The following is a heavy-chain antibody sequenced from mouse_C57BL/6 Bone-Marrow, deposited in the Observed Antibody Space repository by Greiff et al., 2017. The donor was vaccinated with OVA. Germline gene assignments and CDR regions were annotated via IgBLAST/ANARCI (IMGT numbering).Heavy chain of an antibody. CDR3: ARIYYYSSSPDY. J-gene: IGHJ2*01. CDR1: GYAFSSYW. D-gene: IGHD1-1*01. Sequence: QVQLQQSGAELVKPGASVKISCKASGYAFSSYWMNWVKQRPGKGLEWIGQIYPGDGDTNYNGKFKGKATLTADKSSSTAYMQLSSLTSEDSAVYFCARIYYYSSSPDYWGQGTTLTVSS. CDR2: IYPGDGDT. V-gene: IGHV1-80*01.